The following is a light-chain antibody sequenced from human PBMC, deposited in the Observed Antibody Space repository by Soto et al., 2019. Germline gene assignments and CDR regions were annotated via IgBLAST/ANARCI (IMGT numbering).Light chain of an antibody. V-gene: IGLV1-51*01. CDR2: VNG. CDR1: SSNIGSNY. CDR3: GTWDNSLSAV. J-gene: IGLJ2*01. Sequence: QSVLTQPPSVSAAPGQKVTISCSGSSSNIGSNYVSWYQQLPGTAPKLLIYVNGKRPSGIPDRFSGSQSGTSATLGITGLQTGDEADYYCGTWDNSLSAVFGGGTQLTVL.